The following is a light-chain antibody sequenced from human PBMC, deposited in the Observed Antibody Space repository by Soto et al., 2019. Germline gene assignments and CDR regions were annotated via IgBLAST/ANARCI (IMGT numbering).Light chain of an antibody. CDR3: QEYGCSVTWT. CDR1: QSVTSKY. CDR2: AAS. Sequence: EVVLTQSPGTVSLSPGERATLSCSASQSVTSKYLAWYQQKPRQAPRLLIYAASSRATGIPDRFSGSGSGTDFALSISRLEPENFAVYYCQEYGCSVTWTFGQGTKVEIK. J-gene: IGKJ1*01. V-gene: IGKV3-20*01.